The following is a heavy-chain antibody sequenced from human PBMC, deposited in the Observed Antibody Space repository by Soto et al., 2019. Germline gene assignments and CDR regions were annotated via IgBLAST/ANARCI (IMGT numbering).Heavy chain of an antibody. CDR3: ASSKILYSGLLVGTRSAFDI. CDR2: INPNSGGT. CDR1: GYTFTGYY. Sequence: ASLKVSCKASGYTFTGYYMHWVRQAPGQGLEWMGWINPNSGGTNYAQKFQGRVTMTRDTSISTAYMELSRLRSDDTAVYYCASSKILYSGLLVGTRSAFDIWGQGTMVTVS. J-gene: IGHJ3*02. V-gene: IGHV1-2*02. D-gene: IGHD1-26*01.